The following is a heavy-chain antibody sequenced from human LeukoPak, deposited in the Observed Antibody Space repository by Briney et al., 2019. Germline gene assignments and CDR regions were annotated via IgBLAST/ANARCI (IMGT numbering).Heavy chain of an antibody. V-gene: IGHV3-48*01. Sequence: PGGSLRLSCAASGFTFSTYNMLWARQTPGKGLEWLFYVNSGGSAVHYADSVKDRFTFSRDNAKNSLYLQMNSLRVEDTGICYCARVGSRGDWFDYWGQGTRVTVSS. CDR1: GFTFSTYN. CDR3: ARVGSRGDWFDY. J-gene: IGHJ5*01. CDR2: VNSGGSAV. D-gene: IGHD1-26*01.